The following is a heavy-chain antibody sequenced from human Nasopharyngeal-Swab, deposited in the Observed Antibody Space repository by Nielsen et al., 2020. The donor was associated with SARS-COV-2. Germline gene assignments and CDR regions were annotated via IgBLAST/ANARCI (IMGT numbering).Heavy chain of an antibody. Sequence: WIRQPPGKGLEWVGFIRSKAYGGTTEYAASVKGRFTISRDDSKSIAYLQMNSLKTEDTAVYYCTRDGLQYLVGWFDPWGQGTLVTVSS. V-gene: IGHV3-49*02. J-gene: IGHJ5*02. D-gene: IGHD4-11*01. CDR2: IRSKAYGGTT. CDR3: TRDGLQYLVGWFDP.